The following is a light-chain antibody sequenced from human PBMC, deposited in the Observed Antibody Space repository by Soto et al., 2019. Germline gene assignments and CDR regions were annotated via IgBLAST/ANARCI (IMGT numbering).Light chain of an antibody. CDR1: QRVSGGF. CDR2: DTS. CDR3: QQHGDSPIT. V-gene: IGKV3D-20*01. Sequence: DIVLTQSPATLSLSPGERATLYCGASQRVSGGFLAWYQQRPGLAPRLILYDTSFRATGIPDRFSGSGSGTDFSLTISRLEPEDFAVYYCQQHGDSPITFGQGTRLEIK. J-gene: IGKJ5*01.